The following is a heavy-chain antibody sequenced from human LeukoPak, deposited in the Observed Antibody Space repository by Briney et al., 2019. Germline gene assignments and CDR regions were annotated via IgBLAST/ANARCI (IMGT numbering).Heavy chain of an antibody. CDR1: GYSISSGYY. D-gene: IGHD6-13*01. V-gene: IGHV4-38-2*02. CDR3: ARLVGSSWYHEVLFGRDY. J-gene: IGHJ4*02. CDR2: IYHSGST. Sequence: SETLSLTCTVSGYSISSGYYWGWIRQPPGKGLEWIGSIYHSGSTYYNPSLKSRVTISVDTSKNQFSLKLTSVTAADTAMYYCARLVGSSWYHEVLFGRDYWGQGTLVTVSS.